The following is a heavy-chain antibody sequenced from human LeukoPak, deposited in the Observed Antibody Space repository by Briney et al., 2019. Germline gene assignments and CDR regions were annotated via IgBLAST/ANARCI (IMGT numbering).Heavy chain of an antibody. CDR3: ARAGGYSSLHAAFDI. J-gene: IGHJ3*02. Sequence: ASVKLSCKTSGYSFTTFGISWVRQAPGQGLEWMGWITGYNANTNYAQKFQGRVTMTIDTSTTTVFMELRSLESDDTAVYFCARAGGYSSLHAAFDIWGQGTMVTVSS. CDR1: GYSFTTFG. D-gene: IGHD6-13*01. CDR2: ITGYNANT. V-gene: IGHV1-18*01.